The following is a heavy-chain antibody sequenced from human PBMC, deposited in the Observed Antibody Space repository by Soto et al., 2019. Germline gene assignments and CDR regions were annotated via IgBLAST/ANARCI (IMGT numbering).Heavy chain of an antibody. CDR2: SGPEDGVT. D-gene: IGHD1-7*01. V-gene: IGHV1-24*01. Sequence: QVQLVQSGAEVMKPGASVKVSCRVSEYTLTEFSIHWVRQAPGKGLKWMGGSGPEDGVTIYAQKFQGRVTMTEDTYTDTAYMELSSLRSDDTAVYYCATQKITGTIQFYFDYWGQGTLVTVSS. CDR3: ATQKITGTIQFYFDY. J-gene: IGHJ4*02. CDR1: EYTLTEFS.